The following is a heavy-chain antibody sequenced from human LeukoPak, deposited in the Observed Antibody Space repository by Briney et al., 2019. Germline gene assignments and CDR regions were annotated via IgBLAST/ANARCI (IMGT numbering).Heavy chain of an antibody. D-gene: IGHD2-2*01. CDR1: GVSFSGYY. Sequence: SETLSLTCAVYGVSFSGYYWSWVRQPPGKGLEWIGEINHSGSTNYNPSLKSRVTISVDTSKNQFSLKLSSVTAEDTAVYYCARLGGLGSRRWFDPWGQGTLVTASS. CDR3: ARLGGLGSRRWFDP. J-gene: IGHJ5*02. CDR2: INHSGST. V-gene: IGHV4-34*01.